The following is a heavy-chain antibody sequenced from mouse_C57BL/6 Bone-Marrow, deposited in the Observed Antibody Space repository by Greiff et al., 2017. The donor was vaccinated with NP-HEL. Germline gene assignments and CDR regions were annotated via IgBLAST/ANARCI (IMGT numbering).Heavy chain of an antibody. CDR1: GFTFSDYY. D-gene: IGHD3-3*01. CDR3: ARLGTRWYFDV. CDR2: ISNGGGST. V-gene: IGHV5-12*01. Sequence: EVKLVESGGGLVQPGGSLKLSCAASGFTFSDYYMYWVRQTPEKRLEWVAYISNGGGSTYYPDTVKGRFTISRDNAKNTLYLQMSRLKSEDTAMYYCARLGTRWYFDVWGTGTTVTVSS. J-gene: IGHJ1*03.